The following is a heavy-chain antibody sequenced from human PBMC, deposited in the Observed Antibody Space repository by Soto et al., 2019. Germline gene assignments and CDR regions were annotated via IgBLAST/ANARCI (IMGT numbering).Heavy chain of an antibody. CDR3: ARDLGEHDFWSCYYNPRFDY. CDR2: ISAYNGNT. D-gene: IGHD3-3*01. J-gene: IGHJ4*02. V-gene: IGHV1-18*01. CDR1: GYTFTSYG. Sequence: APGTVSCKASGYTFTSYGISWEQQPPGQGLEWMGWISAYNGNTNYAQKLQDRVTMNTDTSTSTAYMELRSLRSDNTAVYYCARDLGEHDFWSCYYNPRFDYWGQGTLVTVSS.